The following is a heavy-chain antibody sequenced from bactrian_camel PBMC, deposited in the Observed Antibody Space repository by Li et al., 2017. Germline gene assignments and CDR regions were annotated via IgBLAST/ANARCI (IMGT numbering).Heavy chain of an antibody. J-gene: IGHJ4*01. D-gene: IGHD2*01. Sequence: HVQLVESGGGAVRTGETLRLSCEVSGWPYGAYLMAWFRQIPGKEREGVASIAGAGNPAYVDAVKGRFTISHDNAKNTVYLQMNSLNAEDTAMYYCAAGAATYCSTGICCDDDHSFAYWGQGTQVTVS. CDR1: GWPYGAYL. CDR3: AAGAATYCSTGICCDDDHSFAY. CDR2: IAGAGNP. V-gene: IGHV3S1*01.